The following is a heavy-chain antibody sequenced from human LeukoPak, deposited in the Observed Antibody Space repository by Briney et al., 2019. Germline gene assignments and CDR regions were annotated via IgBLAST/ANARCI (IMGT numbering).Heavy chain of an antibody. CDR3: ARAFGAENFDY. D-gene: IGHD1-26*01. J-gene: IGHJ4*02. CDR2: ISSNGGST. Sequence: GGSLRLSCAASGFTFSSYAMHWVRQAPGKGLEYVSAISSNGGSTFYADSVKGRFTISRDNSKNTLYLQMGSLTSEDMAVYYCARAFGAENFDYWGQGTLVTVSS. CDR1: GFTFSSYA. V-gene: IGHV3-64*02.